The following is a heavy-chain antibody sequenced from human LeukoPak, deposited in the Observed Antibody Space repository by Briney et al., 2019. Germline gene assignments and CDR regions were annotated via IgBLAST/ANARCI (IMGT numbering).Heavy chain of an antibody. CDR2: ISSSGSTI. J-gene: IGHJ4*02. Sequence: PGGSLRLSCAASGFTFSDYYMSWIRQAPGKGLEWVSYISSSGSTIYYADSVKGRFTISRDNSKNTLYLQMNSLRAEDTAVYYCAKVGVDQAYFDYWGQGTLVTVSS. D-gene: IGHD3-3*01. V-gene: IGHV3-11*04. CDR1: GFTFSDYY. CDR3: AKVGVDQAYFDY.